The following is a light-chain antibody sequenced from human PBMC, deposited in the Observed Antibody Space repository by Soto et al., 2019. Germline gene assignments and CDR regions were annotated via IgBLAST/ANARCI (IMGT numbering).Light chain of an antibody. CDR1: PTDVGGYNY. CDR2: EVT. Sequence: QSALTQPASVSGSPGQSITISCTGTPTDVGGYNYVSWYQQHPGKAPKLMIYEVTYRPSGVSNRFSGSKSGSTASLTISGLQEEDEADYFCSSYTNTTDVFGTGTKLTVL. V-gene: IGLV2-14*01. CDR3: SSYTNTTDV. J-gene: IGLJ1*01.